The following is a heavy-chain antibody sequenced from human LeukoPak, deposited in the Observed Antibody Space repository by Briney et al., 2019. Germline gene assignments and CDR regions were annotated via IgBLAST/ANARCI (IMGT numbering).Heavy chain of an antibody. Sequence: GGSLRLSCAASGFTLSSYAMSWVRQAPGKGLEWVSAISDSGNTYHAGSVKGRVTISRDSSKNTLFLQMNRLRPEDAAVYYCAKAPVTTCRGAYCYPFDYWGQGTLVTVSS. J-gene: IGHJ4*02. CDR1: GFTLSSYA. CDR2: ISDSGNT. V-gene: IGHV3-23*01. CDR3: AKAPVTTCRGAYCYPFDY. D-gene: IGHD2-21*01.